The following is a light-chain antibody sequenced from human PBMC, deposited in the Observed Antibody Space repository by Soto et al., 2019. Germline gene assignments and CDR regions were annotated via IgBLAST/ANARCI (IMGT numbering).Light chain of an antibody. CDR2: WAS. CDR3: QQYYSTPYT. Sequence: DIVMTQSPDSLAVSLGERATINCKSSQSVLYSSNNKNYLAWYQQKPGQPPKLLIYWASTREFGVPDRFSGSGSGTDFTLTISSLQAEDVAVYYCQQYYSTPYTFGQGTKLDIK. V-gene: IGKV4-1*01. J-gene: IGKJ2*01. CDR1: QSVLYSSNNKNY.